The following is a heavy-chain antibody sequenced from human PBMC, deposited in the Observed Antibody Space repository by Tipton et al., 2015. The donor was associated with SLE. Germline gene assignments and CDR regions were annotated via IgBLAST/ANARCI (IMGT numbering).Heavy chain of an antibody. CDR3: ARSYDSSEDWYFDL. CDR1: GGSISSYY. D-gene: IGHD3-22*01. CDR2: IYYSGST. V-gene: IGHV4-59*07. Sequence: TLSLTCTVSGGSISSYYWSWIRQPPGKGLEWIGYIYYSGSTNYNPSLKSRVTMSVDTSKNQFSLKLSSVTAADTAVYYCARSYDSSEDWYFDLWGRGTLVTVSS. J-gene: IGHJ2*01.